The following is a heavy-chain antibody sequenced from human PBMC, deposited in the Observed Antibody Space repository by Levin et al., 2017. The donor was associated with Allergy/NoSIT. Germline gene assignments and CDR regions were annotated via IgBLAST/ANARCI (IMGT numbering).Heavy chain of an antibody. D-gene: IGHD3-10*01. CDR1: GFTFSSYG. CDR3: ARDRVLLWFGESGYYYDYMDV. J-gene: IGHJ6*03. V-gene: IGHV3-33*01. CDR2: IWYDGSNK. Sequence: GGSLRLSCAASGFTFSSYGMHWVRQAPGKGLEWVAVIWYDGSNKYYADSVKGRFTISRDNSKNTLYLQMNSLRAEDTAVYYCARDRVLLWFGESGYYYDYMDVWGKGTTVTVSS.